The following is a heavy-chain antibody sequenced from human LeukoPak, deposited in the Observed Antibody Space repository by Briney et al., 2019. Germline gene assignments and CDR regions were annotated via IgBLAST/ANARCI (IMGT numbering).Heavy chain of an antibody. Sequence: GGSLRLSCAASGFTFSSYAMHWVRQAPGKGLEWVAVISYDGSNKYYADSVKGRFTISRDSSKNTLYLQMNSLRAEDTAVYYCARDGDDYSNYGYGMDVWGQGTTVTVSS. V-gene: IGHV3-30-3*01. CDR3: ARDGDDYSNYGYGMDV. J-gene: IGHJ6*02. CDR2: ISYDGSNK. CDR1: GFTFSSYA. D-gene: IGHD4-11*01.